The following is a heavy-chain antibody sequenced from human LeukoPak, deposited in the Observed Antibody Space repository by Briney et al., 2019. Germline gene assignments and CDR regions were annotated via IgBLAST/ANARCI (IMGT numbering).Heavy chain of an antibody. V-gene: IGHV4-39*01. CDR3: ASHVGEIFGPKGLGI. Sequence: PSETLSLTCTVSGGSISSSNYYWGWIRQPPGKGLEWVGSIYYSGSTYYNPSLKSRVTISVDASKNQFSLKLGSVTAADTAVYYCASHVGEIFGPKGLGIWGQGTMVTVSS. CDR2: IYYSGST. CDR1: GGSISSSNYY. J-gene: IGHJ3*02. D-gene: IGHD3/OR15-3a*01.